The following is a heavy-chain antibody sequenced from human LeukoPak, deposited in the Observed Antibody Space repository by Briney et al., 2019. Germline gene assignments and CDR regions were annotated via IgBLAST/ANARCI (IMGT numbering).Heavy chain of an antibody. CDR1: GFTVSSNY. V-gene: IGHV3-53*01. CDR3: AREPTKRPGDY. CDR2: IYSGGAT. Sequence: QPGGSLRLSCTVSGFTVSSNYMSWVRQAPGKGLEWVSVIYSGGATYYTDSVKGRFTISRDDSKNTLYLQMNSLRVEDTAVYYCAREPTKRPGDYWGQGTLVTVSS. D-gene: IGHD7-27*01. J-gene: IGHJ4*02.